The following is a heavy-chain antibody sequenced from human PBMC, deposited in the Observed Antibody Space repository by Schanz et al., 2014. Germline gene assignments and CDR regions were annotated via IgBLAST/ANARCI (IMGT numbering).Heavy chain of an antibody. J-gene: IGHJ4*02. CDR1: GFTFSSYA. Sequence: VQLVESGGGVVQPGRSLRLSCAASGFTFSSYAMSWVRQAPGKGLEWVSAISGSGGSTYYADSVKGRFTISRDNSKITVYIQMNSLRAEDTAVYYCARGGPAYYFDDWGQGTLVTVSS. V-gene: IGHV3-23*04. CDR2: ISGSGGST. CDR3: ARGGPAYYFDD.